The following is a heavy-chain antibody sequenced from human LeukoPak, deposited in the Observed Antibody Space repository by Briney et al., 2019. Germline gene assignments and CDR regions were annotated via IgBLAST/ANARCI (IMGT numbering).Heavy chain of an antibody. CDR1: GFTFSTYG. Sequence: GWSLRLSCAASGFTFSTYGMHWVRQAPGRGLEGVAVIWFDGSNKYNADSVRGRFTISRDNSKNTLYLEMNSLRDEDTAVYYCAKASGRYCSSTRCQAPLDYWGQGTLVTVSS. CDR2: IWFDGSNK. V-gene: IGHV3-33*06. D-gene: IGHD2-2*01. J-gene: IGHJ4*02. CDR3: AKASGRYCSSTRCQAPLDY.